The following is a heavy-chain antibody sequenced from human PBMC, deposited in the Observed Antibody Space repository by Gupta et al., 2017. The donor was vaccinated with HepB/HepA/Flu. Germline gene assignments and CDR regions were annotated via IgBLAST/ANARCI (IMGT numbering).Heavy chain of an antibody. D-gene: IGHD3-22*01. CDR1: GFTLRNTY. V-gene: IGHV3-66*01. J-gene: IGHJ6*02. CDR3: ARDKKVPSSGYSDDYYYGRDV. Sequence: EVQLLYSGGFLVHTGGSLRLSSTASGFTLRNTYMYRVRQSPGKGLESVSVIDSGGSTDYANSVKGRFTISRDNGKNTLYLQMNSMRDEDTAIYYSARDKKVPSSGYSDDYYYGRDVWGQGTAVTVSS. CDR2: IDSGGST.